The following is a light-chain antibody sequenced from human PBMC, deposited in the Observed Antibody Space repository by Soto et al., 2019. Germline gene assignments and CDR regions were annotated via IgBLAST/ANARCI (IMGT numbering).Light chain of an antibody. J-gene: IGKJ4*01. CDR2: GAS. CDR1: QSVASN. V-gene: IGKV3-15*01. Sequence: DIVMTQSPATLSVSPGERATLSCRASQSVASNLAWYQQRPGQAPSLLIYGASTRATGVPGRFSGSGSGTEFTLTISSLQSEQFGDYYCHHYNNWPHTFGRGTKVEIK. CDR3: HHYNNWPHT.